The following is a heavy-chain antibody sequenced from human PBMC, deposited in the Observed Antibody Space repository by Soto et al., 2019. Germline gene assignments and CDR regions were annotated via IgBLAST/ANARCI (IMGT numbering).Heavy chain of an antibody. CDR3: ARDTSSSSPSRGYYGMDV. V-gene: IGHV4-30-4*01. Sequence: QVQLQESGPGLVKPSQTLSLTCTVSGGTISSGDYYWSWIRQPPGKGLEWIGYIYYSGSTYYNPSLKSRVTISVDTSKNHFSLKLSSVTAADTAVYYCARDTSSSSPSRGYYGMDVWGQGTTVTVSS. D-gene: IGHD6-13*01. CDR1: GGTISSGDYY. CDR2: IYYSGST. J-gene: IGHJ6*02.